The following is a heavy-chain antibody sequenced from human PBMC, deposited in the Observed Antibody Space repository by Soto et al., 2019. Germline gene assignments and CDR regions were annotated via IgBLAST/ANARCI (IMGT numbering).Heavy chain of an antibody. J-gene: IGHJ3*02. Sequence: GGSLRLSCAASGFTFSSYAMSWVRQAPGKGLEWVSAISGSGGSTYYADSVKGRFTISRDNSKNTLYLQMNSLRAEDTAVYYRAKVFTFGYYYDSSGYPGAFDIWGQGTMVTVSS. D-gene: IGHD3-22*01. CDR2: ISGSGGST. V-gene: IGHV3-23*01. CDR1: GFTFSSYA. CDR3: AKVFTFGYYYDSSGYPGAFDI.